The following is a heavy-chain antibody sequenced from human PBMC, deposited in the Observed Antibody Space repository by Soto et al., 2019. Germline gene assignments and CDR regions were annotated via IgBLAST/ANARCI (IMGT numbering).Heavy chain of an antibody. D-gene: IGHD6-13*01. CDR2: INPNSGGT. CDR1: GYTFTGYY. Sequence: ASVKVSCKASGYTFTGYYMHWVRQAPGQGLEWMGWINPNSGGTNYAQKFQGWVTMTRGTSISTAYMELSRLRSDDTAVYYCARGGSSSWSRVDYWGQGTLVTVSS. J-gene: IGHJ4*02. CDR3: ARGGSSSWSRVDY. V-gene: IGHV1-2*04.